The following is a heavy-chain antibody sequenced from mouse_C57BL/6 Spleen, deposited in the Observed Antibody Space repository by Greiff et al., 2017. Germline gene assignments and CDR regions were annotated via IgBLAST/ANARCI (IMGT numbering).Heavy chain of an antibody. V-gene: IGHV14-3*01. CDR3: ARWIYYGSSYGYAMDY. J-gene: IGHJ4*01. CDR2: IDPANGNT. Sequence: EVQLKESVAELVRPGASVKLSCTASGFNIKNTYMHWVKQRPEQGLEWIGRIDPANGNTKYAPKFQGKATITADTSSNTAYLQLSSLTSEDTAIYYCARWIYYGSSYGYAMDYWGQGTSVTVSS. D-gene: IGHD1-1*01. CDR1: GFNIKNTY.